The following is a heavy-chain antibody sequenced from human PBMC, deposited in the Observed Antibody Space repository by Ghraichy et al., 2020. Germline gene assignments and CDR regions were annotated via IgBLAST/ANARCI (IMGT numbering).Heavy chain of an antibody. V-gene: IGHV4-34*01. D-gene: IGHD3-3*01. J-gene: IGHJ6*02. CDR3: ARGTDYDFWSGYRQSWHGMDV. Sequence: SETLSLTCAVYGGSFSGYYWSWIRQPPGKGLEWIGESNHSGSTNYNPSLKSRVTISVDTSKNQFSLKLNSVTAADTAVYYCARGTDYDFWSGYRQSWHGMDVWGQGTTVTVSS. CDR2: SNHSGST. CDR1: GGSFSGYY.